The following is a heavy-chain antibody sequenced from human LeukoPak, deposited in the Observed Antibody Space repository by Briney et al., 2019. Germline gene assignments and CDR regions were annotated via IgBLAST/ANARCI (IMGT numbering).Heavy chain of an antibody. V-gene: IGHV1-8*01. CDR3: ARILTVRKGERYFEL. D-gene: IGHD4-17*01. CDR2: MNPNSGNT. Sequence: GGSVKLSCKASGYTFTSYDINWVRQAPGQGLEWMGWMNPNSGNTGYAQKFQGRVTMTRNTSISTAYMKLSSLRSEDTAVYYCARILTVRKGERYFELGGRGTLVTVSS. J-gene: IGHJ2*01. CDR1: GYTFTSYD.